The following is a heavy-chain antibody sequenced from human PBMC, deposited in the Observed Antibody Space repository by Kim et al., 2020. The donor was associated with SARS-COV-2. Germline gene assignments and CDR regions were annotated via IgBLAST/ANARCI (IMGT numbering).Heavy chain of an antibody. Sequence: GGSLRLSCAASGFTFSNYAMTWLREAPGKGLEWVSAISGSGGGTYYADSVKGRFIITRDNSKNTLYLQMNSLRAEDTALYYCAKSPASDTTGYSRTNWFDPWGPGTLVTVSS. CDR2: ISGSGGGT. J-gene: IGHJ5*02. D-gene: IGHD3-22*01. CDR1: GFTFSNYA. V-gene: IGHV3-23*01. CDR3: AKSPASDTTGYSRTNWFDP.